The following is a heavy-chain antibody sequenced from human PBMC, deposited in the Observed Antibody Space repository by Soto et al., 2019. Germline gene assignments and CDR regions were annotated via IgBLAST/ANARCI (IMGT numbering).Heavy chain of an antibody. CDR3: ASVYYDILTGYYWFDP. CDR1: GGSFSGYY. V-gene: IGHV4-34*01. Sequence: SETLSLTCAVYGGSFSGYYWSWIRQPPGKGLEWIGEINHSGSTNYNPSLKSRVTISVDTSKNQFSLKLSSVTAADTAVYYCASVYYDILTGYYWFDPWGQGTLVTVSS. CDR2: INHSGST. J-gene: IGHJ5*02. D-gene: IGHD3-9*01.